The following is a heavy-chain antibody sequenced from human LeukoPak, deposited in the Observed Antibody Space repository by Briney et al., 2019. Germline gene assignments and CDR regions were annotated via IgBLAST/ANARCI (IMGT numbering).Heavy chain of an antibody. CDR3: ARGPSSWLGETDGMDV. J-gene: IGHJ6*02. CDR2: INHSGST. Sequence: SETLSLTCAVYGGSFSGYYWSWIRQPPGKGLEWIGEINHSGSTIYNPSLKSRVTISVDTSKNQFSLKLSSVTAADTAVYYCARGPSSWLGETDGMDVWGQGTTVTVSS. D-gene: IGHD3-10*01. CDR1: GGSFSGYY. V-gene: IGHV4-34*01.